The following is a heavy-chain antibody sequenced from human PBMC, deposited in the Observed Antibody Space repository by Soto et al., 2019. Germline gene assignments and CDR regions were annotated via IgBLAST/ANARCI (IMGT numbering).Heavy chain of an antibody. CDR2: ISYDGSNK. J-gene: IGHJ4*02. CDR1: GLTFSSYG. Sequence: GESLKISCAASGLTFSSYGMHWVRQAPGKGLEWVAVISYDGSNKYYADSVKGRFTISRDNAKNSLYLQMNSLRAEDTAVYYCASRGDTAMAPNYWGQGTLVTVSS. CDR3: ASRGDTAMAPNY. D-gene: IGHD5-18*01. V-gene: IGHV3-30*03.